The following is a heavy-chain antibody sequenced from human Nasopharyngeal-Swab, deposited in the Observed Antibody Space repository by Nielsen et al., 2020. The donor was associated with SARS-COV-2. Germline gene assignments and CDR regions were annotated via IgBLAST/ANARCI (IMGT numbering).Heavy chain of an antibody. Sequence: GESLKISCAASGFTFSSYSMNWVRQAPGKGLEWVSSISSSSSYLYYADSVKGRFTISRDNAKNSLYLQMNRLGAEDTAVYYCARAAAGTGYYYYMDVWGKGTTVTVSS. CDR3: ARAAAGTGYYYYMDV. CDR2: ISSSSSYL. V-gene: IGHV3-21*01. CDR1: GFTFSSYS. D-gene: IGHD6-13*01. J-gene: IGHJ6*03.